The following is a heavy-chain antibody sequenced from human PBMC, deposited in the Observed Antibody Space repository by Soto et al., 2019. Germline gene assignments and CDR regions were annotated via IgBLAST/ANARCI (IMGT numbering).Heavy chain of an antibody. CDR3: ARRGHCSGGTCYSPWGAFDI. CDR1: GGSISSSGYY. V-gene: IGHV4-39*01. Sequence: PSETLSLTCTVSGGSISSSGYYWAWIRQPPGKGLEWIGSIYYSGNTYYNPSLKSRVTISVDTSKDQFSLKLRSVTAADTAVYYCARRGHCSGGTCYSPWGAFDIWGQGTMVTVS. CDR2: IYYSGNT. D-gene: IGHD2-15*01. J-gene: IGHJ3*02.